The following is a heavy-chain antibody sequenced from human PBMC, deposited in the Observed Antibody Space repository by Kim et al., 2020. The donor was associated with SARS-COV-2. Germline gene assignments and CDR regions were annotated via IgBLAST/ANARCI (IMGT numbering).Heavy chain of an antibody. V-gene: IGHV3-30*01. J-gene: IGHJ3*02. D-gene: IGHD5-18*01. CDR3: ARSTVDTDDAFDI. Sequence: SVKGRFTISRENSQNTLYLQMNSLRAEDTAVYYCARSTVDTDDAFDIWGQGTMVTVSS.